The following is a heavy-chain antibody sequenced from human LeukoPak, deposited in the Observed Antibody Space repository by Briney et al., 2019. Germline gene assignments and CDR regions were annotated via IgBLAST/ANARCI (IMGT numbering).Heavy chain of an antibody. CDR2: INPDGSRT. CDR3: SWDHTGKEDI. Sequence: PGGSLRLSCAASESTFSKYWMHWVRQAPGKGLVWVSRINPDGSRTNYADSVAGRFTISRDNAKNTLYLQMNSLRVEDTAVYYCSWDHTGKEDIWGQGTMVTVSS. D-gene: IGHD1-26*01. J-gene: IGHJ3*02. V-gene: IGHV3-74*01. CDR1: ESTFSKYW.